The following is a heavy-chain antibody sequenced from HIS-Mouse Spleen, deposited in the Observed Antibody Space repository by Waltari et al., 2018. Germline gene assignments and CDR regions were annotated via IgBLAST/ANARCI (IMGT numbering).Heavy chain of an antibody. J-gene: IGHJ4*02. CDR1: GFTVSTNY. V-gene: IGHV3-53*01. CDR3: ARDPGKGTRLIR. D-gene: IGHD1-1*01. Sequence: EVQLVESGGGLIQPGGSLRPPCAASGFTVSTNYMRWVRQAPGKGLEWVSVIYSGGSTYYADSVKGRFTISRDNSKNTLYLQMNSLRAEDTAVYYCARDPGKGTRLIRWGQGTLVTVSS. CDR2: IYSGGST.